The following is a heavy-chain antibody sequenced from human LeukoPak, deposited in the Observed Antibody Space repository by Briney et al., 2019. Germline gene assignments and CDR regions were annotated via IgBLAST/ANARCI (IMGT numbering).Heavy chain of an antibody. CDR2: IYHSGST. D-gene: IGHD2-2*01. CDR1: GGSISSGGYY. V-gene: IGHV4-30-2*01. CDR3: ARADIVVVPAAGGYFDY. Sequence: SETLSLTCTVSGGSISSGGYYWSWIRQPPGKGLEWIGYIYHSGSTYYNPSLKSRVTISVDRSKNQFSLKLSSVTAADTAVYYCARADIVVVPAAGGYFDYWGQGTLVTVSS. J-gene: IGHJ4*02.